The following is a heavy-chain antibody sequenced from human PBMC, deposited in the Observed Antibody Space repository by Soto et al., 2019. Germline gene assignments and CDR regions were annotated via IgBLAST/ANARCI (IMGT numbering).Heavy chain of an antibody. Sequence: GASVKVSCKASGYTFSSHGIIWVRQAPGQGLEWMGWISGYNGNAKYAQRFQGRVTMTTGTSTSTVYMDLRSLGSDDSAVYYCAREGSYGWYDCWGQGTLVTVSS. CDR1: GYTFSSHG. CDR3: AREGSYGWYDC. V-gene: IGHV1-18*01. D-gene: IGHD2-15*01. J-gene: IGHJ5*01. CDR2: ISGYNGNA.